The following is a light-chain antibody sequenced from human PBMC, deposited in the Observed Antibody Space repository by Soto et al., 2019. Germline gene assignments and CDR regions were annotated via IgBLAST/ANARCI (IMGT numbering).Light chain of an antibody. Sequence: EIVMKQSSATLSVHTGERATLSCIASQSVSSNLAWYQQKPGQAPRLLIYAASRRAAGIPDRFSGSGSGTDFTLTIIRLEPEDVVVDYCQQYGCSPWTFGHGTKVDIK. CDR3: QQYGCSPWT. V-gene: IGKV3-20*01. CDR1: QSVSSN. CDR2: AAS. J-gene: IGKJ1*01.